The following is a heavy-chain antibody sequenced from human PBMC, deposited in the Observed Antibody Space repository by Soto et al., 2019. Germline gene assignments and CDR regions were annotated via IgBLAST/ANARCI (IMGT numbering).Heavy chain of an antibody. D-gene: IGHD1-1*01. CDR3: AKIISRGTGDAFHF. V-gene: IGHV3-30*18. CDR1: GFDFSDYR. CDR2: ISQDGTEK. J-gene: IGHJ3*01. Sequence: QVLLVESGGGVVQPGRSLRLSCAASGFDFSDYRMQWVRQSQGTGLEWVGAISQDGTEKFYGEATLGSCTIVRDNSERTLSLKMDSLRPEDTSFYFCAKIISRGTGDAFHFWGQGAKVTVSS.